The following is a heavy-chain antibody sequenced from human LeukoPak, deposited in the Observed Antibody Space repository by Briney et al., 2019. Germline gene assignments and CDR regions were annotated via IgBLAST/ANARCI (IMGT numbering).Heavy chain of an antibody. V-gene: IGHV3-23*01. J-gene: IGHJ4*02. Sequence: GGSLRLSCAASDFSFITYAMSWVRQAPGKGLEWVSTISGSGGSTYYADSVKGRFTISRDNSKNTLYLQMNSLRAEDTAVYYCAKDLESPITMVRGVADYWGQGTLVTVST. CDR2: ISGSGGST. D-gene: IGHD3-10*01. CDR3: AKDLESPITMVRGVADY. CDR1: DFSFITYA.